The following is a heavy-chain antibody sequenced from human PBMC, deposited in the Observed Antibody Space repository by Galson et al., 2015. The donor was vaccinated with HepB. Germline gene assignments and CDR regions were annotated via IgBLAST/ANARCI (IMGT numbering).Heavy chain of an antibody. CDR2: IYYSGST. D-gene: IGHD1-26*01. CDR1: GGSIRNSY. J-gene: IGHJ6*03. V-gene: IGHV4-59*01. CDR3: ARAIVGVTLETDYYYYCIDV. Sequence: SETLSLTCTVSGGSIRNSYWSWIRQPPGKRLEWIGYIYYSGSTNYNPSLKSRVTMSVDRSKNQFSLKLSSVTAADTAVYYCARAIVGVTLETDYYYYCIDVGGKGTTVTVSS.